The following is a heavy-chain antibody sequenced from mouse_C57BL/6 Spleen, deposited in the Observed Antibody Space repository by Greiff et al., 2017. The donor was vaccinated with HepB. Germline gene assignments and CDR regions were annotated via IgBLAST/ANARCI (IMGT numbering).Heavy chain of an antibody. V-gene: IGHV1-18*01. D-gene: IGHD1-1*01. Sequence: SGPELVKPGASVKIPCKASGYTFTDYNMDWVKQSHGTSLEWIGDINPNNGGTIDNQKFKGKATLTVDKSSSTAYMELRSLTAEDTAVYYCARRAITTGVGTMDYWGQGTAVTVSS. CDR1: GYTFTDYN. CDR2: INPNNGGT. J-gene: IGHJ4*01. CDR3: ARRAITTGVGTMDY.